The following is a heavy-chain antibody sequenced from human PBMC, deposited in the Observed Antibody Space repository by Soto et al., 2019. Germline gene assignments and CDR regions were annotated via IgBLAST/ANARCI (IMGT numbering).Heavy chain of an antibody. CDR1: GFTVSSHY. J-gene: IGHJ4*02. D-gene: IGHD2-2*03. V-gene: IGHV3-53*01. Sequence: GGSLRLSCAASGFTVSSHYMSWVRQAPGKGLEWVSVIYGGGRTNYADSVKGRFTISRDNSKNTLYLQMNGLRADDTAVYYCARDHRGGEWIFFGFDYWGQGSLVTVSS. CDR2: IYGGGRT. CDR3: ARDHRGGEWIFFGFDY.